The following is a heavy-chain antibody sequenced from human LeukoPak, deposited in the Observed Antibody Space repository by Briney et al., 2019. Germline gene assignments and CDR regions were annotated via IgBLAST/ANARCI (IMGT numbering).Heavy chain of an antibody. CDR2: IRYDGSNK. CDR1: GFTFSSYG. Sequence: GGSLRLSCAASGFTFSSYGMHWVRQAPGKGLEWVAFIRYDGSNKYYADSVKGRFTISRDNSKNTLYLQMNSLRAEDTAVYYCAKGGNYNSYYYYMDVWGKGTMVTVSS. D-gene: IGHD5-24*01. CDR3: AKGGNYNSYYYYMDV. V-gene: IGHV3-30*02. J-gene: IGHJ6*03.